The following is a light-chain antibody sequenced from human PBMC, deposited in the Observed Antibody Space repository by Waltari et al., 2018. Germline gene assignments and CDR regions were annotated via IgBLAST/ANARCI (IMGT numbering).Light chain of an antibody. CDR1: QDISNF. J-gene: IGKJ4*01. Sequence: DIQMTQSPSSLSASVGDRVTITCQASQDISNFLNWYQQKPVKAPKLLIYDASILQTGGPSRFRGRGSGSDFTLTISSLEPEDFATYYCQQHDRPPLTFGGGTRVEIK. CDR2: DAS. CDR3: QQHDRPPLT. V-gene: IGKV1-33*01.